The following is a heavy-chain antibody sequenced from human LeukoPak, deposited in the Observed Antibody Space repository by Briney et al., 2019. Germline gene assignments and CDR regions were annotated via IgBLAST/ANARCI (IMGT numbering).Heavy chain of an antibody. V-gene: IGHV4-59*08. Sequence: SETLSLTCTVSGGSISSYYWSWIRQPPGKGLEWIGYIYYSGSTNYNPSLKSRVTISVDTSKNQFSLKLSSVTAADTAVYYCARRSASSGWYRYNWFDPWGQGTLVTVSS. J-gene: IGHJ5*02. CDR1: GGSISSYY. D-gene: IGHD6-19*01. CDR2: IYYSGST. CDR3: ARRSASSGWYRYNWFDP.